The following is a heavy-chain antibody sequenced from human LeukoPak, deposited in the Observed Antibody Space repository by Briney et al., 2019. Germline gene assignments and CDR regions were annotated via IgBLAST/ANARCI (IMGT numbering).Heavy chain of an antibody. CDR1: GYTFTGYY. CDR3: ARATGIAVAGTEYYGMDV. D-gene: IGHD6-19*01. V-gene: IGHV1-2*04. Sequence: ASVKVSCKASGYTFTGYYMHWVRQAPGQGLEWRGWINPNSGGTNYAQKFQGWVTMTRDTSISTAYMELSRLRSDDTAVYYCARATGIAVAGTEYYGMDVWGQGTTVTVSS. CDR2: INPNSGGT. J-gene: IGHJ6*02.